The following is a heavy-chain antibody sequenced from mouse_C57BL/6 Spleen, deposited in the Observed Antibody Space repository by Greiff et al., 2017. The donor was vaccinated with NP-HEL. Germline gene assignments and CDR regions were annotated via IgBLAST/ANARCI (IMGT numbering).Heavy chain of an antibody. Sequence: VQLQQSGPGLVKPSQSLSLTCSVTGYSITSGYYWNWIRQFPGNKLEWMGYISYDGSNNYNPSLKNRISITRDTSKNQFFLKLNSVTTEDTATYYCARGGYYYGSSPGLAYWGQGTLVTVSA. CDR2: ISYDGSN. J-gene: IGHJ3*01. V-gene: IGHV3-6*01. D-gene: IGHD1-1*01. CDR3: ARGGYYYGSSPGLAY. CDR1: GYSITSGYY.